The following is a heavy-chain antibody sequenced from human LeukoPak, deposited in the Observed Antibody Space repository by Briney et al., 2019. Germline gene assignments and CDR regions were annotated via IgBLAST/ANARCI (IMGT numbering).Heavy chain of an antibody. CDR1: GFTFSSYA. Sequence: QPGGSLRLSCAASGFTFSSYAMSWVRQAPGKGLEWVSTISGNGRSTYYGDSVKGRFTISRDNSKNTLYLQMNSLRAEDTAVYYCAKDQWELRVFDYWGQGTLVTVSS. CDR3: AKDQWELRVFDY. V-gene: IGHV3-23*01. D-gene: IGHD1-26*01. CDR2: ISGNGRST. J-gene: IGHJ4*02.